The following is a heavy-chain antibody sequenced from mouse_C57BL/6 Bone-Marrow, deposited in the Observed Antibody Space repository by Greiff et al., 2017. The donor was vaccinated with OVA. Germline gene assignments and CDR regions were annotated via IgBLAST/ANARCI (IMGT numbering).Heavy chain of an antibody. CDR2: IYPGDGDT. CDR3: ASPYYYGSSYAWFAY. V-gene: IGHV1-82*01. D-gene: IGHD1-1*01. CDR1: GYAFSSSW. J-gene: IGHJ3*01. Sequence: QVQLKQSGPELVKPGASVKISCKASGYAFSSSWMNWVKQRPGKGLEWIGRIYPGDGDTNYNGKFKGKATLTAAKSSSTAYMQLSSLTSEDSAVYFWASPYYYGSSYAWFAYWGQGTLVTVSA.